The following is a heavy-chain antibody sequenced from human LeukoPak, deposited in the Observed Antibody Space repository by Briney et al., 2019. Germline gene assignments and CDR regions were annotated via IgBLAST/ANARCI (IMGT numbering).Heavy chain of an antibody. V-gene: IGHV4-38-2*02. D-gene: IGHD6-13*01. CDR3: ARGRSSWFLFDY. J-gene: IGHJ4*02. CDR2: IHHSGSA. Sequence: SETLSLTCTVSGFSISSGYYWGWIRQPPGEGLEWIGSIHHSGSAYHNPSLKTRVSLSMDTSKNQFSLQLRSVTATDTAVYYCARGRSSWFLFDYWGQGTLVTVSS. CDR1: GFSISSGYY.